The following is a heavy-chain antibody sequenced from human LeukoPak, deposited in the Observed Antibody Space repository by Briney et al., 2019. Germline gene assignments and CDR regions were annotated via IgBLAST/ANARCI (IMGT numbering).Heavy chain of an antibody. J-gene: IGHJ6*03. V-gene: IGHV5-51*01. CDR2: IYPGDSDT. CDR3: ARGRSYDFWSGYSSYMDV. CDR1: GYTFTSYW. D-gene: IGHD3-3*01. Sequence: GESLKISCKGSGYTFTSYWIGWVRQMPGKGLEWMGIIYPGDSDTRYSPSFQGQVTISADKSISTAYLQWSSLKASDTAMYYCARGRSYDFWSGYSSYMDVWGKGTTVTVSS.